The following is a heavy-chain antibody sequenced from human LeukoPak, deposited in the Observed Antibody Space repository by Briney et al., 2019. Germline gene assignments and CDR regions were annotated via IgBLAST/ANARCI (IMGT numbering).Heavy chain of an antibody. CDR1: GGSFSGNY. Sequence: SETLSLTCAVYGGSFSGNYWTLIRQTPGRGLEWIGESSPTGDITGYNPSLKGRATISVDSSKNQFSLKLTSVTAADTGVYYCARVPDFIARPCDPWGPGTLVTVSS. V-gene: IGHV4-34*01. CDR2: SSPTGDIT. D-gene: IGHD2-21*01. J-gene: IGHJ5*02. CDR3: ARVPDFIARPCDP.